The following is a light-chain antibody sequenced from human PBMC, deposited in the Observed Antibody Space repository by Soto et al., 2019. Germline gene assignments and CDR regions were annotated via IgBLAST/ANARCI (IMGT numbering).Light chain of an antibody. CDR2: DTS. Sequence: EIVLTQSPDTLSLSPGERATLSCRASQSVSNNYLAWYQHKPGQAPGLLIYDTSSRATGIPDRFSGSGSGTDFTLTISILEPEDFAVYYWQQYGSSPGTFGQGTKVEIK. CDR3: QQYGSSPGT. CDR1: QSVSNNY. J-gene: IGKJ1*01. V-gene: IGKV3-20*01.